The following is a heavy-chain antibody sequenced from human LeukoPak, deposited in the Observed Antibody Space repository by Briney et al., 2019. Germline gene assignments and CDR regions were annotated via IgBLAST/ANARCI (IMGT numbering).Heavy chain of an antibody. CDR3: ARVINDYGGNGY. J-gene: IGHJ4*02. CDR2: ISSSSSYI. Sequence: PGGSLRLSCTASGFTFGDYAMSWFRQAPGKGLEWVSSISSSSSYIYHADSVKGRFTISRDNAKNSLYLQMNSLRAEDTAVYYCARVINDYGGNGYWGQGTLVTVSS. V-gene: IGHV3-21*01. D-gene: IGHD4-23*01. CDR1: GFTFGDYA.